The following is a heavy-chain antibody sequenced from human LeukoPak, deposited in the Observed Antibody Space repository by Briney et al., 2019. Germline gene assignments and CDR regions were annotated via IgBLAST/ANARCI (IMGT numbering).Heavy chain of an antibody. CDR1: GFTVGNNY. CDR3: ARDPPAVSINTYA. CDR2: IFSHGET. D-gene: IGHD2-8*01. V-gene: IGHV3-66*01. J-gene: IGHJ4*02. Sequence: PGGSLRLSCAASGFTVGNNYMTWVRQAPGKGLEWVSLIFSHGETSYADSVKGRFTISRDNSENTLYLQMNGLRVEDTAVYYCARDPPAVSINTYAWGQGTLVTVSS.